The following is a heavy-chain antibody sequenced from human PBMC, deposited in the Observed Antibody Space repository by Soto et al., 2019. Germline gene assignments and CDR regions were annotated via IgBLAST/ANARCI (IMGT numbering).Heavy chain of an antibody. CDR3: ATYAGPGTRP. V-gene: IGHV3-48*01. CDR2: ISPSSSTI. CDR1: GFTFSTYS. D-gene: IGHD6-13*01. J-gene: IGHJ5*02. Sequence: PGGSLRLSCAASGFTFSTYSMNWVRQAPGKGLEWISYISPSSSTIYYADSVKGRFTISRDNAKNSLYLQMNSLRAEDTAVYYCATYAGPGTRPWGQGTLVTVSS.